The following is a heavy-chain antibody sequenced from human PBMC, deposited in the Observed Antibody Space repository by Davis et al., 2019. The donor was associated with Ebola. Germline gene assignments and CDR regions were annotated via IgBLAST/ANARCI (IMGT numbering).Heavy chain of an antibody. D-gene: IGHD3-3*01. V-gene: IGHV1-2*04. J-gene: IGHJ6*02. Sequence: ASVKVSCKASGYTFTSYYMHWVRQAPGQGLEWMGWINPNSGGTNYAQKFQGWVTMTRDTSISTAYMELSRLRSDDTAVYYCATGTITIFGPRLYYYYGMDVWGQGTTVTVSS. CDR2: INPNSGGT. CDR1: GYTFTSYY. CDR3: ATGTITIFGPRLYYYYGMDV.